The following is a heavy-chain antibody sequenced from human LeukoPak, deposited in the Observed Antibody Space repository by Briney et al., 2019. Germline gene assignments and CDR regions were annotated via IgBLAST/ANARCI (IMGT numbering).Heavy chain of an antibody. V-gene: IGHV3-15*01. J-gene: IGHJ3*02. Sequence: GGSLRLSCAASGFTFSNAWMSWVRQAPGKGLEWVGRIKNKTDGGTTDYAAPVKGRFTISRDDSKNTLYLQMNSLKTEDTAVYYCTTDPQEAFDIWGQGTMVTVSS. CDR2: IKNKTDGGTT. CDR3: TTDPQEAFDI. CDR1: GFTFSNAW.